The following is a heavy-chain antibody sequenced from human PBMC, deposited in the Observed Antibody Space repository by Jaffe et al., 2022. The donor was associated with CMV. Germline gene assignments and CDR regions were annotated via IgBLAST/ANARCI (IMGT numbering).Heavy chain of an antibody. CDR2: ISAYNGNT. CDR1: GYTFTSYG. Sequence: QVQLVQSGAEVKKPGASVKVSCKASGYTFTSYGISWVRQAPGQGLEWMGWISAYNGNTNYAQKLQGRVTMTTDTSTSTAYMELRSLRSDDTAVYYCARDHQYYYDSSGYLPDENQNYYGMDVWGQGTTVTVSS. CDR3: ARDHQYYYDSSGYLPDENQNYYGMDV. V-gene: IGHV1-18*01. J-gene: IGHJ6*02. D-gene: IGHD3-22*01.